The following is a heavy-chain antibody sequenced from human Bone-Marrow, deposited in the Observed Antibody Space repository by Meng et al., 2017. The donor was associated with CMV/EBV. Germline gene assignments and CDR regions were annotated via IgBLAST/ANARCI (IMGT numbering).Heavy chain of an antibody. D-gene: IGHD3-16*01. V-gene: IGHV4-39*02. Sequence: SETLSLTCTVSGGSISSSSYYWGWIRQPPGKGLEWIGSIYYSGSTYYNPSLKSRVTISVDTSKNQFSLKLSSVTAADTAVYYCARESNAWGWFDPWAQGTLVTVSS. CDR1: GGSISSSSYY. CDR2: IYYSGST. J-gene: IGHJ5*02. CDR3: ARESNAWGWFDP.